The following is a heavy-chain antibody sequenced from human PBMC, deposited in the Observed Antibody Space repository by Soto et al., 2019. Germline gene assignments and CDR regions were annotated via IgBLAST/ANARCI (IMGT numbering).Heavy chain of an antibody. CDR3: ARDWQVVPAAMDAFDI. Sequence: QVQLVESGGGVVQPGRSLRLSCAASGFTFSSYGMHWVRQAPGKGLEWVAVIWYDGSNKYYADSVKGRFTISRDNSKNTLYLQMNSLRAEDTAVYYCARDWQVVPAAMDAFDIWRQGTMVTVSS. V-gene: IGHV3-33*01. D-gene: IGHD2-2*01. CDR1: GFTFSSYG. J-gene: IGHJ3*02. CDR2: IWYDGSNK.